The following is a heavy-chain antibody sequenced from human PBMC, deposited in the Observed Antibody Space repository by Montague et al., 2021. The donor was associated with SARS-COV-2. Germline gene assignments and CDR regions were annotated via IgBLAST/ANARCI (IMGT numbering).Heavy chain of an antibody. CDR3: ARDIAVAGLFDY. Sequence: SETLSLTCTVSGGSISSYYWSWIRQPPGKGLEWIGYIYYSGSTNYNPSLKSRVTISLDTSKNQFSLKLNSVTAADTAVYYCARDIAVAGLFDYWGQGTLVTVSS. D-gene: IGHD6-19*01. J-gene: IGHJ4*02. CDR1: GGSISSYY. CDR2: IYYSGST. V-gene: IGHV4-59*01.